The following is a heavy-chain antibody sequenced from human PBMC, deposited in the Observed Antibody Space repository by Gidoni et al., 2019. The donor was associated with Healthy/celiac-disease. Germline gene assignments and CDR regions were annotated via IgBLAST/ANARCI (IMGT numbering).Heavy chain of an antibody. D-gene: IGHD3-22*01. CDR3: ARGTNLSRLLLPYFDY. CDR1: GGSFSGYY. V-gene: IGHV4-34*01. Sequence: QVQLQQWGAGLLKPSETLSLTCAVYGGSFSGYYWSWIRQPPGKGLEWIGEINHSGSTNYNPSLKSRVTISVDTSKNQFSLKLSSVTAADTAVYYCARGTNLSRLLLPYFDYWGQGTLVTVSS. CDR2: INHSGST. J-gene: IGHJ4*02.